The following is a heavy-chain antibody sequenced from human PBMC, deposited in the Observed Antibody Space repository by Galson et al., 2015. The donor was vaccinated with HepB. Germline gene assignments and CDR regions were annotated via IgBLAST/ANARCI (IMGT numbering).Heavy chain of an antibody. CDR2: ISAYNGNT. CDR1: GYTFTSYG. D-gene: IGHD3-9*01. Sequence: SVKVSCKASGYTFTSYGISWVRQAPGQGLEWMGWISAYNGNTNYAQKLQGRVTMTTDTSTSTAYMELRSLRSDDTAVYYCARNVMYYDILTGYYKGGLDYWGQGTLVTVSS. V-gene: IGHV1-18*01. CDR3: ARNVMYYDILTGYYKGGLDY. J-gene: IGHJ4*02.